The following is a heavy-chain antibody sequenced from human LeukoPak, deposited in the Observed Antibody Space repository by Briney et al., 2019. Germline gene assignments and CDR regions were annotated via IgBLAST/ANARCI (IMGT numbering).Heavy chain of an antibody. V-gene: IGHV3-48*04. CDR2: ISSSGSTI. Sequence: PGGSLRLSCRASGFAFSSYWMSWVRQAPGKGLEWVSYISSSGSTIYYADSVKGRFTISRDNAKNSLYLQMNSLRAEDTAVYYCARAKKPLLDYWGQGTLVTVSS. CDR1: GFAFSSYW. J-gene: IGHJ4*02. CDR3: ARAKKPLLDY.